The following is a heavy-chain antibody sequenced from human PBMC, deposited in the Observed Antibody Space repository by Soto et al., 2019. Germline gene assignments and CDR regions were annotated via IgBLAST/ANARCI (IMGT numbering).Heavy chain of an antibody. V-gene: IGHV3-53*01. Sequence: GGSLRLSCSASGFTVSSNYMSWVRQAPGKGLEWVSVIYSGGSTYYADSVKGRFTISRDNSKNTLYLQMNSLRAEDTAVYYCARESGYDILTGYSDVWGQGTTVTV. D-gene: IGHD3-9*01. CDR3: ARESGYDILTGYSDV. J-gene: IGHJ6*02. CDR2: IYSGGST. CDR1: GFTVSSNY.